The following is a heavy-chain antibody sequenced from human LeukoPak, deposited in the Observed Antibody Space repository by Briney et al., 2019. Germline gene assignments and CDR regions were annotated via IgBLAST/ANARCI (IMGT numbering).Heavy chain of an antibody. CDR3: AREIVLMMSDAASPYFMDV. CDR2: VYSGGAA. V-gene: IGHV4-59*02. J-gene: IGHJ6*03. Sequence: SETLSLTCTVSGASVNDYFWSWIRQAPGRGLEWLGQVYSGGAAEYSPSLKGRVTISLDASTNKVSLSLRSATPADTAVYFCAREIVLMMSDAASPYFMDVWGRGTTVTVAS. CDR1: GASVNDYF. D-gene: IGHD3-16*01.